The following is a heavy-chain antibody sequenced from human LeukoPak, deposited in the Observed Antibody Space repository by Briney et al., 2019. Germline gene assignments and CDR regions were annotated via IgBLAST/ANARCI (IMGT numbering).Heavy chain of an antibody. CDR1: GGSISSGGYY. CDR3: ARKPARIWWFDP. V-gene: IGHV4-31*03. CDR2: IYYSGST. D-gene: IGHD6-6*01. Sequence: SQTLSLTCTVSGGSISSGGYYWSWIRQHPGKGLEWIGYIYYSGSTYYNPSLKSRVTISVDTSKNQFSLKLSSVTAADTAVYYCARKPARIWWFDPWGQGTLVTVSS. J-gene: IGHJ5*02.